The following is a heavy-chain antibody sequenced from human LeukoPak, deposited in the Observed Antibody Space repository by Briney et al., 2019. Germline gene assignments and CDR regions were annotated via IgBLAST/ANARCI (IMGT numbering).Heavy chain of an antibody. CDR1: GFTVSSNY. CDR3: AREVGSGSLDY. V-gene: IGHV3-21*01. Sequence: GGSLRLSGAASGFTVSSNYMNWVRQAPGKGLEWVSSISSSSSYIYYADSVKGRFTISRDNAKNSLYLQMNSLRAEDTAAYYCAREVGSGSLDYWGQGTLVTVSS. D-gene: IGHD1-26*01. J-gene: IGHJ4*02. CDR2: ISSSSSYI.